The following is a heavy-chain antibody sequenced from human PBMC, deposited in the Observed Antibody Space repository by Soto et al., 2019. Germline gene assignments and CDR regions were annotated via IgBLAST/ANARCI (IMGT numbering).Heavy chain of an antibody. CDR1: GFTFSAYA. J-gene: IGHJ4*02. CDR3: ARTFIAAGGSFDS. D-gene: IGHD6-13*01. Sequence: GGSLRLSCAASGFTFSAYAMNWVRQAPGKGLEWVSSISGSSSSTNYADSVKGRFSISRDNSKNTLYLQMNSLRAEDTAIYYCARTFIAAGGSFDSWGQGALVTVSS. CDR2: ISGSSSST. V-gene: IGHV3-23*01.